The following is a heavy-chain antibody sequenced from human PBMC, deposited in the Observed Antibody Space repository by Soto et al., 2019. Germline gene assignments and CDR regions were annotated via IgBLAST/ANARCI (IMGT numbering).Heavy chain of an antibody. V-gene: IGHV3-33*01. D-gene: IGHD1-26*01. Sequence: QVQLVESGGGVVQPGRSLRLSCAASGFTFSSHGMHWVRQAPGKGLEWVAVIWYDGSNKYYADSVKGRFTISRDNSKNTLYLQMNSLRAEDTAVYYCARGRRWELLDYWGQGTLVTVSS. CDR3: ARGRRWELLDY. CDR2: IWYDGSNK. J-gene: IGHJ4*02. CDR1: GFTFSSHG.